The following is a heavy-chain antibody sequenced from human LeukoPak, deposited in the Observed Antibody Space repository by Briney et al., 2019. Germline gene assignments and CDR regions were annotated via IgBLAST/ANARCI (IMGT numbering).Heavy chain of an antibody. CDR1: GGSFSGYY. CDR2: INHSGST. CDR3: ARGSLEWRNFDY. V-gene: IGHV4-34*01. J-gene: IGHJ4*02. D-gene: IGHD1-1*01. Sequence: SETLSLTCAVYGGSFSGYYWSWIRQPPGKGLEWIGEINHSGSTNYNPSLKSRVTISVDTSKNQFSLKLSSVTAADTAVYYCARGSLEWRNFDYWGQGTLVTVSS.